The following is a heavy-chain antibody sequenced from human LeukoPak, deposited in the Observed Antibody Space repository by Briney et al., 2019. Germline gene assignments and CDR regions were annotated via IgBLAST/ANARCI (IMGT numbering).Heavy chain of an antibody. D-gene: IGHD5-24*01. V-gene: IGHV4-39*07. J-gene: IGHJ3*02. CDR2: TNHSGST. Sequence: SETLSLTCTVSGGSISSSSYYWGWIRQPPGKGLEWIGETNHSGSTNYNPSLKSRVTISVDTSKNQFSLKLSSVTAADTAVYYCARGGAEMATITDAFDIWGQGTMVTVSS. CDR1: GGSISSSSYY. CDR3: ARGGAEMATITDAFDI.